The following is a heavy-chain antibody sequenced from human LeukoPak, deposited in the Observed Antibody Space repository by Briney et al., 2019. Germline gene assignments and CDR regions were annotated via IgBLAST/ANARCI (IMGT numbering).Heavy chain of an antibody. CDR3: ARDGISSTRAFDI. D-gene: IGHD2-2*01. CDR2: ISSSSSYI. V-gene: IGHV3-21*01. Sequence: GGSLRLSCAASGFTFSDYYMSWVRQAPGKGLEWVSSISSSSSYIYYADSVKGRFTISRDNAKNSLYLQMNSLRAEDTAVYYCARDGISSTRAFDIWGQGTMVTVSS. J-gene: IGHJ3*02. CDR1: GFTFSDYY.